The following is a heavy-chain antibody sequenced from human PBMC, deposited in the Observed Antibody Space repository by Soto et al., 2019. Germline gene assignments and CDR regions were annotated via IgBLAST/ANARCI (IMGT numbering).Heavy chain of an antibody. CDR2: ISAYNGNT. Sequence: ASVKVSCKASGYTFTSYGISWVRQAPGQGLEWMGWISAYNGNTNYAQKLQGSVTMTRDTSISTADMELSSLRSDDTAVYYCARGFVVVPAAIVYYYGMDVWGQEATLTISS. CDR3: ARGFVVVPAAIVYYYGMDV. D-gene: IGHD2-2*01. CDR1: GYTFTSYG. J-gene: IGHJ6*02. V-gene: IGHV1-18*01.